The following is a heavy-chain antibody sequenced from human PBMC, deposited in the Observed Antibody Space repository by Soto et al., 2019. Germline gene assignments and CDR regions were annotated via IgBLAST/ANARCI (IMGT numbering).Heavy chain of an antibody. CDR1: GGSFKSGSYS. Sequence: QVQLQESGPGLVKPSETLSLTCTVSGGSFKSGSYSWSWIRQPPGKGLEWIGYVYHTGRTSYNPSLERRVSISMDTSKNQFSLNLDSVTAADTAVYFCARDFAYFDSWGQGTLVTVS. J-gene: IGHJ4*02. V-gene: IGHV4-61*01. D-gene: IGHD3-3*01. CDR2: VYHTGRT. CDR3: ARDFAYFDS.